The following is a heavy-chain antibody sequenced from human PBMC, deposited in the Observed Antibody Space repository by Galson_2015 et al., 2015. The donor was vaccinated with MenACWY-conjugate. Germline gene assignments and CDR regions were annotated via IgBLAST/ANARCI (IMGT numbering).Heavy chain of an antibody. V-gene: IGHV3-48*01. CDR1: GFTFSSNT. CDR2: ISSAGSSI. Sequence: SLRLSCAASGFTFSSNTMNWVRQAPGKGLGWVSSISSAGSSIYYADSVKGRFTISRDNAENSLYLQMNSLRADDTAVYYCAKGFDDHFYFMDVWGQGTTVTVSS. D-gene: IGHD3-10*01. J-gene: IGHJ6*03. CDR3: AKGFDDHFYFMDV.